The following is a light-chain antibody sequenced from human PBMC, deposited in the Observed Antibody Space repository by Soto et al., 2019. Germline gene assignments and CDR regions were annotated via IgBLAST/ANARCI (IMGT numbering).Light chain of an antibody. Sequence: DIQMTQSPSTLSASVEDRVTITCRASQSISSWLAWYQQKPGKAPKLLIYDAYSLESGVPSRFSGSGSGTEFTLTISSLQPDDFATYYCQQYNSFSGVTFGPGTKVDIK. CDR2: DAY. V-gene: IGKV1-5*01. CDR1: QSISSW. CDR3: QQYNSFSGVT. J-gene: IGKJ3*01.